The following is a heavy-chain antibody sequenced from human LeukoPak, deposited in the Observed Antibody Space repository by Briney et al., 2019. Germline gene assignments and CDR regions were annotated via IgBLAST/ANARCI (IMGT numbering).Heavy chain of an antibody. D-gene: IGHD3-9*01. V-gene: IGHV5-51*01. Sequence: GESLKISCKGSGYSFTSYWIGWVRQMPGKGLEWMGIFYPGDSDTRYSPSFQGQVTMSGDKSINTAYLQWSSLKASDTAMYYCARHEPGGDDILTGYYNYWGQGTLVTVSS. CDR2: FYPGDSDT. CDR3: ARHEPGGDDILTGYYNY. J-gene: IGHJ4*02. CDR1: GYSFTSYW.